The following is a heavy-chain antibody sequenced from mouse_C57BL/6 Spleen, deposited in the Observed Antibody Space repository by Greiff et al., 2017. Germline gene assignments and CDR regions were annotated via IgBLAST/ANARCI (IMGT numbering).Heavy chain of an antibody. V-gene: IGHV14-2*01. CDR1: GFNIKDYY. D-gene: IGHD4-1*01. Sequence: EVQLQQSGAELVKPGASVKLSCTASGFNIKDYYMHWVKQRTEQGLEWIGRIDPEDGETKYAPKFPGKATITADTSSNTAYLQLSSLTSEDTAVYYCLNWDVGYWGQGTTLTVSS. CDR2: IDPEDGET. J-gene: IGHJ2*01. CDR3: LNWDVGY.